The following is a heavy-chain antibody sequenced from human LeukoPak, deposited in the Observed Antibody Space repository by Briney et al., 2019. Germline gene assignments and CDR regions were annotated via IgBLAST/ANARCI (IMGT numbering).Heavy chain of an antibody. D-gene: IGHD2-8*01. J-gene: IGHJ4*02. Sequence: ASVKVSCKASGYTFTGYFMHWVRQAPGQGLEWMGWINPNSGGTNYVQKFQGRVTMTRDTSISTAYMELSRLRSDDTAVYYCARTGYCTNGVCLSSDYWGQGTLVTVSS. V-gene: IGHV1-2*02. CDR3: ARTGYCTNGVCLSSDY. CDR1: GYTFTGYF. CDR2: INPNSGGT.